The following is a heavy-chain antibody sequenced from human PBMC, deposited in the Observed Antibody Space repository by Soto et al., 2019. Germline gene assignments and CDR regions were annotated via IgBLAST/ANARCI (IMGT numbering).Heavy chain of an antibody. CDR2: IYYSGST. D-gene: IGHD3-3*01. CDR1: GGSISSSSYY. J-gene: IGHJ6*02. CDR3: ARITRFLEWLLPYYYYYGMDV. V-gene: IGHV4-39*01. Sequence: SETLSLTCTVSGGSISSSSYYWGWIRQPPGKGLEWFGSIYYSGSTYYNPSLKSRVTISVDTSKNQFSLKLSSVTAADTAVYYCARITRFLEWLLPYYYYYGMDVWGQGTTVT.